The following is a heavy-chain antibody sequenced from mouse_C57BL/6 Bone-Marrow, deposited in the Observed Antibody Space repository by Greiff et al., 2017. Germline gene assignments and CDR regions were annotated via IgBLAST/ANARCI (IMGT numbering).Heavy chain of an antibody. CDR3: TRIAY. Sequence: VQLKESGAELVRPGASVKLSCTASGFTIKDDYMHWVKQRPEQGLEWIGWIDPENGDTEYASKFQGKATIPVDTSSNTAYLQLSSLTSEDTAVYYCTRIAYWGQGALVTGSA. CDR2: IDPENGDT. V-gene: IGHV14-4*01. CDR1: GFTIKDDY. J-gene: IGHJ3*01.